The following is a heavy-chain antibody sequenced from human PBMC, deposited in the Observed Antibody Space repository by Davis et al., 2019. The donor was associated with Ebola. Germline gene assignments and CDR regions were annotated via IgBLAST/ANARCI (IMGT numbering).Heavy chain of an antibody. J-gene: IGHJ4*02. V-gene: IGHV1-2*02. CDR2: VILNSGAT. Sequence: ASVKVSCKASGYTFTDYNIHWMRQAPGQGLEWLGRVILNSGATNYAQKLQGRVTMTRDTSISTVYMELSSLRYDDTADYYCARGHNYAHEYWGQGTLVTVSS. D-gene: IGHD4-11*01. CDR3: ARGHNYAHEY. CDR1: GYTFTDYN.